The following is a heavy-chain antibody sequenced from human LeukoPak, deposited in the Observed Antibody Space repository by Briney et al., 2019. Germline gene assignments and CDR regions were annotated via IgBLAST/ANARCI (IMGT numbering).Heavy chain of an antibody. Sequence: ASVKVSCKASGYTFTGYYMHWVRQAPGQGLEWRGWINPKSGGKNYAQKFQGWVTMTRDTSISTAYMELSRLRSDDTAVYYCARGGASMVVVAATEWFDPWGQGTLVTVSS. D-gene: IGHD2-15*01. CDR3: ARGGASMVVVAATEWFDP. CDR2: INPKSGGK. J-gene: IGHJ5*02. CDR1: GYTFTGYY. V-gene: IGHV1-2*04.